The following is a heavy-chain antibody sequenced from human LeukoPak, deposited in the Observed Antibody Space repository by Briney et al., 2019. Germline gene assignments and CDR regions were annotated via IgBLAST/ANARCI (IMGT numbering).Heavy chain of an antibody. D-gene: IGHD4-11*01. J-gene: IGHJ4*02. V-gene: IGHV4-59*01. CDR3: AKDPWVATTVTVFDD. CDR1: GGSISSYY. Sequence: SETLSLTCTVSGGSISSYYWSWIRQPPGKGLEWIGYIYYSGSTNYNPSLKSRVTISVDTSKNQFSLKLSSVTAADTAVYYCAKDPWVATTVTVFDDWGQGTLVTVSS. CDR2: IYYSGST.